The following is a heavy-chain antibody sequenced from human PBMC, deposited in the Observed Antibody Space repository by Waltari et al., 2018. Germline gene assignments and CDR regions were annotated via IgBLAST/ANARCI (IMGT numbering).Heavy chain of an antibody. D-gene: IGHD2-15*01. CDR2: VLSTGKT. Sequence: QLQESCPGLVKPSGTLSLSCAVSGDSVTSANWWSWVRQSPQRGLEWIGQVLSTGKTDYSPSFASLVPMSLDPSNNQFSLEVTSVTAADTAVYYCARDRGRGLYLDFWGPGTLVTVSP. J-gene: IGHJ4*02. CDR1: GDSVTSANW. CDR3: ARDRGRGLYLDF. V-gene: IGHV4-4*02.